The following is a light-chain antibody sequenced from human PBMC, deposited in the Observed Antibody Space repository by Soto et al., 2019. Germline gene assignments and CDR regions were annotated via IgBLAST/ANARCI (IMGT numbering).Light chain of an antibody. J-gene: IGKJ1*01. CDR2: LGS. CDR1: QSLLHSNGYNY. Sequence: DIVMTQSPFSLPVTPGEPASISCRSSQSLLHSNGYNYLDWYLQKPGQSPQLLIYLGSNRASGVPERLSGSGSGTDFTLKISRVEAGDVGVYYCMQALQTPSTFGQGTKVDIK. CDR3: MQALQTPST. V-gene: IGKV2-28*01.